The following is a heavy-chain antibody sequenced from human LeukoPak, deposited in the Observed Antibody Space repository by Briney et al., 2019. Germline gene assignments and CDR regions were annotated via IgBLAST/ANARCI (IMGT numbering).Heavy chain of an antibody. J-gene: IGHJ3*02. Sequence: SETLSLTCTVSGGSIISYYWGWIRQSPRRGLEWIGYIYSIGSTNYNPSLQSRVTISVDTSKHQFSLKLRSVTTADTAIYYCARGEGSGWYWAFDIWGQGTMVTVSS. CDR2: IYSIGST. CDR1: GGSIISYY. V-gene: IGHV4-59*01. D-gene: IGHD6-19*01. CDR3: ARGEGSGWYWAFDI.